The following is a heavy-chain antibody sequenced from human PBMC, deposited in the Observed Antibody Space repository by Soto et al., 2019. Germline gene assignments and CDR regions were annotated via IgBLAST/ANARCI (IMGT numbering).Heavy chain of an antibody. CDR2: MNPNSGNT. CDR3: ARGYFFSSSYLRGRYYYCIDV. CDR1: GYTFTSYD. V-gene: IGHV1-8*01. D-gene: IGHD6-13*01. J-gene: IGHJ6*02. Sequence: QVQLVQSGAEVKKPGASVKVSCKASGYTFTSYDINWVRQATGQGLEWMGWMNPNSGNTGYAQKFQGRVTMTRNTSISTAYMELSSLRSEDTAVYYCARGYFFSSSYLRGRYYYCIDVWGQGTTVTVSS.